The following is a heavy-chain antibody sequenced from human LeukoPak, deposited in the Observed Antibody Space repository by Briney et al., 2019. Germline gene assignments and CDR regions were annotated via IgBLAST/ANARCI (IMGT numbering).Heavy chain of an antibody. CDR2: IYYSGST. V-gene: IGHV4-39*01. CDR1: GGSISSGGYS. D-gene: IGHD3-9*01. Sequence: SETLSLTCAVSGGSISSGGYSWSWIRQPPGKGLEWIGSIYYSGSTYYNPSLKSRVTISVDTSKNQFSLKLSSVTAADTAVYYCARPNYFDGGAFDIWGRGTMVTVSS. CDR3: ARPNYFDGGAFDI. J-gene: IGHJ3*02.